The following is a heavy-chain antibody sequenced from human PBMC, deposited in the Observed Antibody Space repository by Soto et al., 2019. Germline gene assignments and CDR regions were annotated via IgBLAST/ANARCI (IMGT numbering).Heavy chain of an antibody. J-gene: IGHJ3*02. CDR1: GGSFSGYY. V-gene: IGHV4-34*01. D-gene: IGHD1-26*01. Sequence: QVQLQQWGAGLLKPSETLSLTCAVYGGSFSGYYWSWIRQPPGKGLEWIGEINHRGTTNYNPSLKSRVTISVDTSRNQLSLKLSSVTAADTAVYYCARGLVGATHYDAFDIWGQGTMVTVSS. CDR3: ARGLVGATHYDAFDI. CDR2: INHRGTT.